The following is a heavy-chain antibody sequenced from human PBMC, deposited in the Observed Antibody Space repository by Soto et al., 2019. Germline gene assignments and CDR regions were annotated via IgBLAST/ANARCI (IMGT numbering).Heavy chain of an antibody. CDR1: GGSISNNY. J-gene: IGHJ4*02. CDR2: IYYSGAT. Sequence: PSETLSLICIVSGGSISNNYWGWIRQPPGKGLEYIGYIYYSGATNYNPSLKSRLTISVDTSKNQFSLKLNSVTAADTAVYYCARVLGGRNLFDYWGQGTLVTVSS. CDR3: ARVLGGRNLFDY. D-gene: IGHD3-16*01. V-gene: IGHV4-59*01.